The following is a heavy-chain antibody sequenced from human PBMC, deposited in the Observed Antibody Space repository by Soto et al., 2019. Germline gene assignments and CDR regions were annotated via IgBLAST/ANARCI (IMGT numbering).Heavy chain of an antibody. V-gene: IGHV3-72*01. CDR3: AREGGYDWGGNAFDI. D-gene: IGHD5-12*01. CDR1: GFTFSDHY. Sequence: GGSLRLSCAASGFTFSDHYMDWVRQAPGKGLEWVGRTRDKANSYTTEYAASVKGRFTISRDDSKNSLYLQMNSLKTEDTAVYYCAREGGYDWGGNAFDIWGQGTMVTVSS. CDR2: TRDKANSYTT. J-gene: IGHJ3*02.